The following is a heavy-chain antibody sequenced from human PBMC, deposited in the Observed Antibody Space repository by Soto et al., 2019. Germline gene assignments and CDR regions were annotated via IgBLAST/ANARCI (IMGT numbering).Heavy chain of an antibody. CDR2: IDYNGVT. V-gene: IGHV4-39*01. CDR1: GGSIYRSGYY. CDR3: GKVLVGATGHTDSDS. Sequence: SETLSLTCTVSGGSIYRSGYYWGWIRQPPGRGLEWIGNIDYNGVTYSNPSLESRVTISRDTSTNQFSLKLTSVTAADTALYYCGKVLVGATGHTDSDSWGPGTLVTVS. J-gene: IGHJ4*02. D-gene: IGHD2-15*01.